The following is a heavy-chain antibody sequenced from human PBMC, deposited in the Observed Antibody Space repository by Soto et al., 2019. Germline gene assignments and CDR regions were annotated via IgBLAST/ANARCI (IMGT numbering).Heavy chain of an antibody. CDR3: ARGQGITTCGVYSMYSYGMDV. D-gene: IGHD3-3*01. Sequence: QVQLVQSGAEVKKPGASVKVSCKASGYTFTSSGISWVRQAPGQGLEWMGWISTDNGNTNYAQHLQGRVSMTTDTSTSTAYMDLRSLRSDDTAVYYCARGQGITTCGVYSMYSYGMDVWGQGTTVTVSS. J-gene: IGHJ6*02. V-gene: IGHV1-18*01. CDR1: GYTFTSSG. CDR2: ISTDNGNT.